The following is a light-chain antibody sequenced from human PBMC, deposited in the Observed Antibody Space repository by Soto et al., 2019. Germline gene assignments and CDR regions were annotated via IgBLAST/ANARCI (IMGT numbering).Light chain of an antibody. V-gene: IGLV2-14*03. CDR2: DVS. CDR1: SSDVGGYNY. J-gene: IGLJ1*01. CDR3: YSYTSGNTYV. Sequence: QSALTQPASVSGSPGQSITSSCTGTSSDVGGYNYVSWYQHHPGKVPQLMIYDVSNRPSGVSNRFSGSKSGNTASLTISGLQAEDEADYYCYSYTSGNTYVFGTGTKVTVL.